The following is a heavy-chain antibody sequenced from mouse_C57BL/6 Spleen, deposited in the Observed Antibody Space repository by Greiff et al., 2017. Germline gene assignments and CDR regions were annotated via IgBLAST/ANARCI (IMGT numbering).Heavy chain of an antibody. CDR1: GYAFSSYW. CDR2: IYPGDGDT. CDR3: ARLDLTGTPIDY. Sequence: VQRVESGAELVKPGASVKISCKASGYAFSSYWMNWVKQRPGMGLEWIGQIYPGDGDTNYNGKFKGKATLTADKSSSTAYMQLSSLTSEDSAVXFCARLDLTGTPIDYWGKGTTLTVSS. V-gene: IGHV1-80*01. J-gene: IGHJ2*01. D-gene: IGHD4-1*01.